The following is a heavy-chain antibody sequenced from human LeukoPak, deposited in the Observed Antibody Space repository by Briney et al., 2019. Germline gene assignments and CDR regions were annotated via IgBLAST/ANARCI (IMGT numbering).Heavy chain of an antibody. CDR1: RFTFSAYW. CDR3: ARSHRSFASGSGDF. D-gene: IGHD3-10*01. V-gene: IGHV3-7*05. J-gene: IGHJ4*02. CDR2: INQDGSEK. Sequence: GGSLRLSCAVSRFTFSAYWMSWVRQAPGKGLEWVANINQDGSEKYYVDSVKGRFSISRDSAKNSLFLQMNSLRAEDTAVYYCARSHRSFASGSGDFWGQGTLVTVSS.